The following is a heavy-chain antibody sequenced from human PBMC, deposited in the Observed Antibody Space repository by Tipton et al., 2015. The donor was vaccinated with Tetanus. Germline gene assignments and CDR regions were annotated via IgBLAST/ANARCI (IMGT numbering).Heavy chain of an antibody. V-gene: IGHV1-2*02. D-gene: IGHD3-22*01. CDR2: IDPNSGGT. J-gene: IGHJ6*02. CDR1: GYTFTGYY. CDR3: ARDRGDYIYYGMDV. Sequence: QLVQSGAEVKKPGASVKVSCKASGYTFTGYYIYWVRQAPGQGPEWMGWIDPNSGGTVYAQKFQGRVNMTRDTSISPAYMELRSLRSDDTAVYYCARDRGDYIYYGMDVWGPGTTVTVS.